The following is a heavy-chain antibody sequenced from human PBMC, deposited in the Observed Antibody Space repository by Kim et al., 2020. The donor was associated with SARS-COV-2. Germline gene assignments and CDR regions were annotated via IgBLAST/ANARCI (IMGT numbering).Heavy chain of an antibody. Sequence: ASVKVSCKASGYSFNTYGISWVRQAPGQGLEWVGWISGHNGNRKNAEKFQGRVTVTTDTSTSTAYMELKSLTFDDTALYYCARGFSFYSSSGYPEGDYFYGMDVWGQGTTVTVSS. J-gene: IGHJ6*02. CDR2: ISGHNGNR. CDR3: ARGFSFYSSSGYPEGDYFYGMDV. CDR1: GYSFNTYG. D-gene: IGHD3-22*01. V-gene: IGHV1-18*01.